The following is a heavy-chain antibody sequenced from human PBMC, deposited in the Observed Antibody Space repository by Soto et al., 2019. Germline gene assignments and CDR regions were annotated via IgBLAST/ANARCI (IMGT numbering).Heavy chain of an antibody. Sequence: QVQLVQSGAEVKKPGASVKVSCKASGYTFTSYGISWVRQAPGQGLEWMGWISAYNGNTNYAQKLQGRVTMTTDTSXXPADMELRSLRSDDTAVYYCARVYGGSSAGNWFDPWGQGTLVTVSS. CDR3: ARVYGGSSAGNWFDP. J-gene: IGHJ5*02. CDR1: GYTFTSYG. CDR2: ISAYNGNT. V-gene: IGHV1-18*01. D-gene: IGHD1-26*01.